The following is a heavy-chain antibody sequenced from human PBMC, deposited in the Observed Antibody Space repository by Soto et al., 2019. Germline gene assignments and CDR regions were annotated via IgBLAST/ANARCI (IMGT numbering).Heavy chain of an antibody. CDR1: GFTFSNYA. CDR2: ISGSGGST. CDR3: AKAAQITGTTFALPENWFDP. V-gene: IGHV3-23*01. D-gene: IGHD1-7*01. J-gene: IGHJ5*02. Sequence: GGSRRLSCAASGFTFSNYAMSWVRQAPGKGLGWVSTISGSGGSTYYADSVKGRFTISRDNSKNTLYLQMNSLRAEDTAVYYRAKAAQITGTTFALPENWFDPWGQGTLVTVSS.